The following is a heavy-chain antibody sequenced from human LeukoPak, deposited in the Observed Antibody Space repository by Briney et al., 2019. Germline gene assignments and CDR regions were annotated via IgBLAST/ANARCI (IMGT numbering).Heavy chain of an antibody. CDR2: INHSGST. D-gene: IGHD3-22*01. J-gene: IGHJ4*02. CDR3: AREVQVDSCGYSWRGIVRAYFDY. V-gene: IGHV4-34*01. CDR1: GGSFSGYY. Sequence: PSETLSLTCAVYGGSFSGYYWSWIRQPPGKGLEWIGEINHSGSTNYNPSLKSRVTISVDTSKNQFSLKLSSVTAADTAVYYCAREVQVDSCGYSWRGIVRAYFDYWGQGTLVTVSS.